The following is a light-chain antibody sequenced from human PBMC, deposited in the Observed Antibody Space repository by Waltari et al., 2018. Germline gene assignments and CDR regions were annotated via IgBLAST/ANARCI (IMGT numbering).Light chain of an antibody. Sequence: QLVLTQPPSASASLGASVKPTCTLSSRHSSFLNACHQQQPGKGPRYLMTLNTDGGHTKGDGIPDRFSGSTSGAERYLTIASLQSEDEADYCCQTWGTGIVVFGGGTKLTVL. V-gene: IGLV4-69*01. CDR3: QTWGTGIVV. J-gene: IGLJ2*01. CDR2: LNTDGGH. CDR1: SRHSSFL.